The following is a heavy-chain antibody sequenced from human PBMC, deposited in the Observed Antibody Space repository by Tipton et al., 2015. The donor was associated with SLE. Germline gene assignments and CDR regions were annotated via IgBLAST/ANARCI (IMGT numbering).Heavy chain of an antibody. Sequence: TLSLTCTVSGGSISSYYWSWIRQPPGKGLEWIGYIYYSGSTNYNPSLKSRVTMSVDTSKNQFSLKLSSVTAADTAVYYCARAPGQLWPWDYWGQGTLVTVSS. CDR2: IYYSGST. D-gene: IGHD5-18*01. V-gene: IGHV4-59*12. CDR3: ARAPGQLWPWDY. CDR1: GGSISSYY. J-gene: IGHJ4*02.